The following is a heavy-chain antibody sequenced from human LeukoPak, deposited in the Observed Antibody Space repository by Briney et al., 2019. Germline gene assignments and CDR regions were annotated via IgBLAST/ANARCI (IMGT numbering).Heavy chain of an antibody. J-gene: IGHJ6*02. V-gene: IGHV4-34*01. D-gene: IGHD2-2*02. CDR3: ARGYIVVVPAAIVQSSYYYYYGMDV. CDR1: GGSFSGYY. Sequence: SGTLSLTCAVYGGSFSGYYWSWIRQPPGKGLEWIGEINHSGSTNYNPSLKSRVTISVDTSKNQFSLKLSSVTAADTAVYYCARGYIVVVPAAIVQSSYYYYYGMDVWGQGTTVTVSS. CDR2: INHSGST.